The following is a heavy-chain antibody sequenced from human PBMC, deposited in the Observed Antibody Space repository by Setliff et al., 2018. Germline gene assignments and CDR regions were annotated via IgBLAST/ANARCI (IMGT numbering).Heavy chain of an antibody. D-gene: IGHD2-15*01. CDR1: GFTFSTYR. J-gene: IGHJ4*02. Sequence: PGESLKISCAASGFTFSTYRMHWVRQAPGKGLEWVAVIWDDGGNKYHADSVKGRFTISGDNSKNTLYLQMNSLRPEDTAVYYCARTCSGSGCYAGLESWGQGTPVTAPQ. CDR2: IWDDGGNK. V-gene: IGHV3-33*08. CDR3: ARTCSGSGCYAGLES.